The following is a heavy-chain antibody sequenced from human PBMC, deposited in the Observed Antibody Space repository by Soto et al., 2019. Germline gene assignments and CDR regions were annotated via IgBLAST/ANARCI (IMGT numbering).Heavy chain of an antibody. CDR2: IRGSGGST. Sequence: EVQLLESGGDLVQPGGSLRLSCAASGFTFSSYVMSWVRQAPGKGLEWVSSIRGSGGSTYYADSVKGRFTISSDNSKNTLYLQMNSLRAEDTAVYYCAKAGYCSGGTCFVDYWGQGALVTVSS. CDR1: GFTFSSYV. CDR3: AKAGYCSGGTCFVDY. D-gene: IGHD2-15*01. V-gene: IGHV3-23*01. J-gene: IGHJ4*02.